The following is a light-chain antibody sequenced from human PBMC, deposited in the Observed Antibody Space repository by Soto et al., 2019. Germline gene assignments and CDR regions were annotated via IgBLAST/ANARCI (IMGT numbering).Light chain of an antibody. V-gene: IGKV3-20*01. Sequence: DIVLTQSPGTLSLSPGETATLSCRASQTIGRAYLAWYQQKPGQAPRLLIFGSSSRATGIPDRFSGRGSGADFTLTISRLEPEDFAVYYCQQYASSPLLTFGGGTKVDIK. CDR1: QTIGRAY. CDR2: GSS. CDR3: QQYASSPLLT. J-gene: IGKJ4*01.